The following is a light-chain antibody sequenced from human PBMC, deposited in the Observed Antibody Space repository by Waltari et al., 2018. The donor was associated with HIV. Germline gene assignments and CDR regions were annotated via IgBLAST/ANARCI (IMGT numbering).Light chain of an antibody. CDR3: QSYDNVDLLWV. Sequence: FMLTQPHSVSDFPGRTVIISCTRSRGSIVSDYVQWYQQRPGSAPTSIIFETTQRPSGVPDRFSGSLNISPNSASLTVSGLKTEDEADYYCQSYDNVDLLWVFGGGTKLTVL. V-gene: IGLV6-57*04. CDR2: ETT. CDR1: RGSIVSDY. J-gene: IGLJ3*02.